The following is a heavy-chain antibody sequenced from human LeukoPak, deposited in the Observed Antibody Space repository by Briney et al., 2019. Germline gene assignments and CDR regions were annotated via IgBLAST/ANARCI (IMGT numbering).Heavy chain of an antibody. Sequence: QTGGSLRLSCAASGFTVSSNYMSWVRQAPGKGPEWVSVIYSGGSTYYADSVKGRFTISRDNSKNTLYLQMNSLRAEDTAVYYCVKDPGINTVADAFDIWGQGTMVTVSS. D-gene: IGHD3-22*01. V-gene: IGHV3-53*01. J-gene: IGHJ3*02. CDR1: GFTVSSNY. CDR3: VKDPGINTVADAFDI. CDR2: IYSGGST.